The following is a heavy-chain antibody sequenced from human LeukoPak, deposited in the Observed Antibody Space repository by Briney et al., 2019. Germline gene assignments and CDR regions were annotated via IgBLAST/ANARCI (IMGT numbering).Heavy chain of an antibody. J-gene: IGHJ4*02. CDR3: ARDRITIFGVVIMGFDY. V-gene: IGHV4-34*01. D-gene: IGHD3-3*01. CDR2: INHSGST. Sequence: SETLSLTCAVYGGSFSGYYWSWIRQPPGKGLEWIGEINHSGSTNYNPSLKSRVTISVDTSKNQFSLKLSSVTAADTAGYYCARDRITIFGVVIMGFDYWGQGTLVTVSS. CDR1: GGSFSGYY.